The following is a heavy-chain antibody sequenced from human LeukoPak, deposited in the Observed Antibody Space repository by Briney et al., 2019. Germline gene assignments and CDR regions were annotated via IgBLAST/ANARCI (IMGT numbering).Heavy chain of an antibody. CDR3: ARADIVVVPAAFFDY. CDR2: IYRSGST. CDR1: GYSISSGYY. Sequence: PSETLSLTCTVSGYSISSGYYWGWIRQPPGKGLEWIGSIYRSGSTYYNPSLKSRVTISVDTSKNQFSLKLSSVTAADTAVYYCARADIVVVPAAFFDYWGQGTLVTVSS. V-gene: IGHV4-38-2*02. D-gene: IGHD2-2*01. J-gene: IGHJ4*02.